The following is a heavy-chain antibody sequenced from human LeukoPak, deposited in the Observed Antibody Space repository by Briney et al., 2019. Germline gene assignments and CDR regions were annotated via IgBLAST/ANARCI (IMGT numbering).Heavy chain of an antibody. Sequence: PGGSLRLSCAASGFTFTTYAMSWARQAPGKGLEWVSAISGSATTTYYADSVKGRFTISRDNSENTLYLQMNSLRAEDTAVYYCAKEAMYCRTDTRCHLHWGQGTLVTVSS. J-gene: IGHJ4*02. CDR2: ISGSATTT. CDR3: AKEAMYCRTDTRCHLH. CDR1: GFTFTTYA. V-gene: IGHV3-23*01. D-gene: IGHD2-2*01.